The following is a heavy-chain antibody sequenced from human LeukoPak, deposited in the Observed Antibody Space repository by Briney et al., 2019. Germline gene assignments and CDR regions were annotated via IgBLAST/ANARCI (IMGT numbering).Heavy chain of an antibody. J-gene: IGHJ5*02. Sequence: SETLSLTCTVSGGSISSSSYYWGWIRQPPGKGLEWIGSIYYSGSTYYNPSLKRRVTISVDTSKNQFSLKLSSVTAADTAVYYCARENGSSAGSSYWFDPWGQGTLVTVSS. D-gene: IGHD6-6*01. V-gene: IGHV4-39*07. CDR2: IYYSGST. CDR1: GGSISSSSYY. CDR3: ARENGSSAGSSYWFDP.